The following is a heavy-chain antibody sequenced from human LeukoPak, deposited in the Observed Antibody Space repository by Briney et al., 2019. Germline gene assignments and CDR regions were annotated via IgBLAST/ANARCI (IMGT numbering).Heavy chain of an antibody. Sequence: GGSLRLSCSASGFTFSDYYMSWIRQAPGKGLEWVSYITSSGSNIYYADSVKGRFTMSRDNAKKSLYLQMNSLRAKDTAVYYCARAKYDSSGYYYSGFDIWGQGTMVTVSS. CDR2: ITSSGSNI. J-gene: IGHJ3*02. CDR3: ARAKYDSSGYYYSGFDI. V-gene: IGHV3-11*04. CDR1: GFTFSDYY. D-gene: IGHD3-22*01.